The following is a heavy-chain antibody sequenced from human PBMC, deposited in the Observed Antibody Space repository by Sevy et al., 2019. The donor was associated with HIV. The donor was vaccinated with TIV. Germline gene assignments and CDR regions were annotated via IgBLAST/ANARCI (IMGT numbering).Heavy chain of an antibody. D-gene: IGHD4-17*01. CDR2: ISYDGSNK. J-gene: IGHJ4*02. V-gene: IGHV3-30*04. Sequence: GGSLRLSCAASGFTFSSYAMHWVRQAPGKGLEWVAVISYDGSNKYYADSVKGRFTISRDNSKNTLYLQMNSLRAEDTAVYYCARVEADYGGKRLIDYWGQGTLVTVSS. CDR1: GFTFSSYA. CDR3: ARVEADYGGKRLIDY.